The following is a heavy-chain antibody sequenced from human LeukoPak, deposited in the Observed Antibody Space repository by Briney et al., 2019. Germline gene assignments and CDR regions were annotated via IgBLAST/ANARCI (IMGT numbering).Heavy chain of an antibody. CDR3: AKGYVGLLLNWFDP. CDR2: ISGSGTNT. Sequence: GGSLRLSCAGSGFTFSNHAMSWVRQAPGQGLEWVSSISGSGTNTYYAASVKGRFTISRDNSKNTLYLQMSSLRAEDTAIYYCAKGYVGLLLNWFDPWGQGTLVTVSS. CDR1: GFTFSNHA. D-gene: IGHD3-22*01. J-gene: IGHJ5*02. V-gene: IGHV3-23*01.